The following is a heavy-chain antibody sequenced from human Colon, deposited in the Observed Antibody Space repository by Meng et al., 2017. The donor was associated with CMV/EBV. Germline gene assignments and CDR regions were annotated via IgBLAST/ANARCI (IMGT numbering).Heavy chain of an antibody. Sequence: GESLKISCAASGFTFSSYWMSWVRQAPGKGLEWVSRIRYYGSGTSYADSVKGRFTVSRDNAKNTLYLQMNGLRAEDTAVYYCAAGRGGSYPDQWGQGTLVTVSS. J-gene: IGHJ5*02. CDR1: GFTFSSYW. D-gene: IGHD1-26*01. CDR3: AAGRGGSYPDQ. V-gene: IGHV3-74*01. CDR2: IRYYGSGT.